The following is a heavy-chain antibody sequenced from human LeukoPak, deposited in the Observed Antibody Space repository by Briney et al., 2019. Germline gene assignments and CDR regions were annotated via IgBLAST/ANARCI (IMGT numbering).Heavy chain of an antibody. J-gene: IGHJ4*02. Sequence: KPSETLSLTCAVYGGSFSGYYWSWIRQPPGKGLEWIGEINHSGSTNYNPSLKSRVTISVDTSKSQFSLKLSSVTAADTAVYYCARGRLVRGVPIDYWGQGTLVTVSS. CDR1: GGSFSGYY. CDR2: INHSGST. CDR3: ARGRLVRGVPIDY. D-gene: IGHD3-10*01. V-gene: IGHV4-34*01.